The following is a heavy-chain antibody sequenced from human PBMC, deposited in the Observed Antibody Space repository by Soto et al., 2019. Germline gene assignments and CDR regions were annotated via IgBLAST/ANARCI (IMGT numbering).Heavy chain of an antibody. D-gene: IGHD4-17*01. CDR3: ARHYGDYVSRGQYYHYGMAV. V-gene: IGHV5-10-1*01. CDR2: IDPSDSYT. CDR1: GYSFTSYW. J-gene: IGHJ6*02. Sequence: PGESLKISCKGSGYSFTSYWISWVRQMPGKGLEWMGRIDPSDSYTNYSPSFQGHVTISADKSISTAYLQWSSLKASDTAMYYFARHYGDYVSRGQYYHYGMAVWGQGTTVTVSS.